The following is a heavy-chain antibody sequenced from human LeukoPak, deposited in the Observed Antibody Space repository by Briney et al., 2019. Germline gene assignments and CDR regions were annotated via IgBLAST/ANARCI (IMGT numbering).Heavy chain of an antibody. CDR3: ARWNVSYDSSGYYVDY. V-gene: IGHV4-4*02. J-gene: IGHJ4*02. D-gene: IGHD3-22*01. Sequence: SETLSLTCAVSGGSISSSNWWSWVRQPPGKGLEWIGEIYHSGSTNYNPSLKSRVTISVDKSKNQFSLKLSSVTAADTAVYYCARWNVSYDSSGYYVDYWGQGTLVTVSS. CDR2: IYHSGST. CDR1: GGSISSSNW.